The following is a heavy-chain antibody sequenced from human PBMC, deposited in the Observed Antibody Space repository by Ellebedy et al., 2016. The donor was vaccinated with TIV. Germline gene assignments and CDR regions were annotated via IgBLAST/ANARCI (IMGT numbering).Heavy chain of an antibody. V-gene: IGHV5-51*01. D-gene: IGHD4-17*01. CDR1: GYDFTDYW. CDR3: VRHLGYADSEIDF. Sequence: GESLKISCEVSGYDFTDYWIGWVRQMPGKGLESMGIIYPGDSDTRYSPSFEGQVTISVDKSITTTYLEWSNLTASDTAIYFCVRHLGYADSEIDFWGQGTLVIVSS. J-gene: IGHJ4*02. CDR2: IYPGDSDT.